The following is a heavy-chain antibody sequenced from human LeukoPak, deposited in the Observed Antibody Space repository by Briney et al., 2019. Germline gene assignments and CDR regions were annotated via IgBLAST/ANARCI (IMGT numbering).Heavy chain of an antibody. D-gene: IGHD5-24*01. Sequence: PSETLSLTCAVYGGSFSGYYWSWIRQPPGKGLEWIGEINHSGSTNYNPSLKSRVTISVDTSKNQFSLKLSSVTAADTAVYYCARRGRGGRDGYNLELFGPKQKYYFDYWGQGTLVTVSS. CDR2: INHSGST. CDR3: ARRGRGGRDGYNLELFGPKQKYYFDY. V-gene: IGHV4-34*01. J-gene: IGHJ4*02. CDR1: GGSFSGYY.